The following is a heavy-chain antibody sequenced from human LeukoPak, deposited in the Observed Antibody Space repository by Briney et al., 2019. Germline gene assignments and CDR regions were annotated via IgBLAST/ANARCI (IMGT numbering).Heavy chain of an antibody. D-gene: IGHD6-19*01. CDR1: GYTFTGYY. V-gene: IGHV1-2*02. Sequence: ASVKVSCKASGYTFTGYYIHWVRQAPGQGLEYMGWINPNSGGTNYAQKFQGRVTMTRDTSISTAYMELSRLRSDDTAVYYCARDLYQWLPSTRPRDYYYVMDVWGEGATVTVSS. CDR2: INPNSGGT. CDR3: ARDLYQWLPSTRPRDYYYVMDV. J-gene: IGHJ6*04.